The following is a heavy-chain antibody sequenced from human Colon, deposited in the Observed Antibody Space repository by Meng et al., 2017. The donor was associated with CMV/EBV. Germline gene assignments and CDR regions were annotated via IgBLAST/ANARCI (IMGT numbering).Heavy chain of an antibody. Sequence: GESLKISCAASGFNVSNNYMNWVRQAPGKGLEWVSLIYSGGATYYADSVKGRFSISRDSSKNTLYLQMNSLRAEDTAVYYCARDPTYYDFWSGYYTGGGHYYYGMDVWGQGTTVTVSS. V-gene: IGHV3-53*05. CDR1: GFNVSNNY. CDR3: ARDPTYYDFWSGYYTGGGHYYYGMDV. CDR2: IYSGGAT. D-gene: IGHD3-3*01. J-gene: IGHJ6*02.